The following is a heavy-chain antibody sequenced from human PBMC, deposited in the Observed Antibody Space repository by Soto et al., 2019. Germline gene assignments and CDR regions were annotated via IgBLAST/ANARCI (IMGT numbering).Heavy chain of an antibody. V-gene: IGHV4-61*01. D-gene: IGHD1-1*01. Sequence: TSETLSLTCAVYGGFVSSGNYYWSWIRQPPGKGLERIGETSHSGGTHFNPSLKSRVTISVDTSKNQFSLKMSSVTAADTALYYCARVERGTATTVVDAFDIWGPGTMVTVSS. CDR2: TSHSGGT. CDR3: ARVERGTATTVVDAFDI. J-gene: IGHJ3*02. CDR1: GGFVSSGNYY.